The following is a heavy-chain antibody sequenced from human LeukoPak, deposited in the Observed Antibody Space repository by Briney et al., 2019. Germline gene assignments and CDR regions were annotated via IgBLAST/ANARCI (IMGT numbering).Heavy chain of an antibody. CDR1: GFTFSGYA. Sequence: PGGSLRLSCAACGFTFSGYAMSWVRQAPAKGLEWVSAITSSGDNAYYVDSVKGRFTMSRNNSKNTLYLQMNSLGADDTAVYYCARDHDNFFDYWGQGTLVSVST. CDR3: ARDHDNFFDY. CDR2: ITSSGDNA. D-gene: IGHD3-9*01. V-gene: IGHV3-23*01. J-gene: IGHJ4*02.